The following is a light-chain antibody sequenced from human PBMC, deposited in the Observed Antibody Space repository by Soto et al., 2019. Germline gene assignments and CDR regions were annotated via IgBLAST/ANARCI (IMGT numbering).Light chain of an antibody. CDR3: CPYAGSYKGYV. CDR1: SRDVGGYNY. V-gene: IGLV2-11*01. J-gene: IGLJ1*01. Sequence: QSALTQPRSVSESPGQSVTISCTGTSRDVGGYNYVSWYQQHPGKAPKFMIYDVSKRPSGVPDRFSGSKSGNTASLTVSGLQADDEADYYCCPYAGSYKGYVFGTGTKVTVL. CDR2: DVS.